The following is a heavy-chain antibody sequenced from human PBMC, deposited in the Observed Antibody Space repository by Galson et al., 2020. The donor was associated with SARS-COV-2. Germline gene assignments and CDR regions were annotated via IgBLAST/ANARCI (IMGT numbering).Heavy chain of an antibody. D-gene: IGHD2-15*01. CDR2: ISASGDYT. CDR1: GFTFISYA. J-gene: IGHJ5*02. V-gene: IGHV3-23*01. CDR3: AKGSSVVVVAGTFEDP. Sequence: GGSLRLSCAASGFTFISYAMTWVRQAPGKGLEWVSSISASGDYTYYADSVKGRFIISRDKSKNTVHLQMNGLRDDDTAIYYCAKGSSVVVVAGTFEDPWGQGTLVTVAS.